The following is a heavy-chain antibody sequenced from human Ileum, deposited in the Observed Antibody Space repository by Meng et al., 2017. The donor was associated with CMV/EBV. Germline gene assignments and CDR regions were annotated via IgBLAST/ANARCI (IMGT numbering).Heavy chain of an antibody. D-gene: IGHD2-21*01. Sequence: ASVKVSCKASGYTFTGYYMHWVRQAPGQGLEWMGWINPNSGGTNYAQKFQGRVTMTRDTSISTAYMELSRLRSDDTAVYYCARVYCGGDCQGWLLLPDYFDYWGQGTLVTVSS. CDR2: INPNSGGT. J-gene: IGHJ4*02. CDR1: GYTFTGYY. CDR3: ARVYCGGDCQGWLLLPDYFDY. V-gene: IGHV1-2*02.